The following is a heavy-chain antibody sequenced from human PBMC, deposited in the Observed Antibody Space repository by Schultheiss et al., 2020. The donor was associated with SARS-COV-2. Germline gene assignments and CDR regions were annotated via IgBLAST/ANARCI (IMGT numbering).Heavy chain of an antibody. CDR3: ARDYIAVGVGHFDY. CDR1: GYSISSGYY. Sequence: SETLSLTCTVSGYSISSGYYWGWIRQPPGKGLEWIGSIYHSGSTNYNPSLKSRVTISVDTSKNQFSLKLSSVTAADTAVYYCARDYIAVGVGHFDYWGQGTLVTVSS. V-gene: IGHV4-38-2*02. CDR2: IYHSGST. D-gene: IGHD6-19*01. J-gene: IGHJ4*02.